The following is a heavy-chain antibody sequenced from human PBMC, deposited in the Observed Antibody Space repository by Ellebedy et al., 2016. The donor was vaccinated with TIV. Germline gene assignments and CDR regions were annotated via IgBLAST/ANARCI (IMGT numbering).Heavy chain of an antibody. CDR1: GDSISSYY. CDR3: ARDYRESRGFLDS. J-gene: IGHJ4*02. Sequence: MPSETLSLTCTVSGDSISSYYWSWIRQPAGKGLEWIGRIYSSGTTTSNPSLKSRISMSVDTSKNQFSLRLSSVTAADTAVYYCARDYRESRGFLDSWGQGTLVTVSS. V-gene: IGHV4-4*07. CDR2: IYSSGTT. D-gene: IGHD3-16*02.